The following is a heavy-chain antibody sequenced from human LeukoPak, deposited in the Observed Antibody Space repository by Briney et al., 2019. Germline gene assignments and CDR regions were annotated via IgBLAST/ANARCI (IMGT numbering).Heavy chain of an antibody. V-gene: IGHV4-59*01. CDR2: IYYSGST. D-gene: IGHD2/OR15-2a*01. J-gene: IGHJ4*02. CDR1: GGSISSYY. Sequence: PSETLSLTCTVSGGSISSYYWSWIRQPPGKGLEWIGYIYYSGSTNYNPSLKSRVTISVDTSKNQFSLKLSSVTAADTAVYYCAREVRLRYFDYWGQGTLVTVSS. CDR3: AREVRLRYFDY.